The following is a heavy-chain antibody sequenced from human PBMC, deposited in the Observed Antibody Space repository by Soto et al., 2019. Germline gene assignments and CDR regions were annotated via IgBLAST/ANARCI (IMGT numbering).Heavy chain of an antibody. CDR3: ARAPRFVTASGYYFDY. J-gene: IGHJ4*02. D-gene: IGHD6-13*01. V-gene: IGHV3-30-3*01. CDR2: ISYDGSNK. CDR1: GFTFGSYA. Sequence: GGSMRLSCAASGFTFGSYAMHWVRQAPGKGLEWVAVISYDGSNKYYADSVKGRFTISRDNSKNTLYLQMNSLRAEDTAVYYCARAPRFVTASGYYFDYWGQGTLVTVSS.